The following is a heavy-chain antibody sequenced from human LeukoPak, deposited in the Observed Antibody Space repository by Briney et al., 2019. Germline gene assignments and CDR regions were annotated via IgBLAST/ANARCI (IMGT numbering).Heavy chain of an antibody. D-gene: IGHD2-2*01. V-gene: IGHV1-2*02. Sequence: GASVTVSFKASGYTFTDYYMHWVRQAPAQGFEWMGLINPNDGDTNYAQKFQGRVTTTRDTSISTAHMEVSRLRSDDTVVYYCARANFLYCSSTTCLFDYWGQGTLVTVSS. CDR3: ARANFLYCSSTTCLFDY. J-gene: IGHJ4*02. CDR1: GYTFTDYY. CDR2: INPNDGDT.